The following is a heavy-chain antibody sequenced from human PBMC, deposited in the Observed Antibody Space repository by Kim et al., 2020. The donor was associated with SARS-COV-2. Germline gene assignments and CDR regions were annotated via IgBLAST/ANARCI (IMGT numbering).Heavy chain of an antibody. CDR3: ARDVVGTSYVSGFDP. J-gene: IGHJ5*02. Sequence: SVKVSCKASGGTFSSYAISWVRQAPGQGLEWMGGIIPIFGTANYAQKFQGRVTITADESTSTAYMELSSLRSEDTAVYYCARDVVGTSYVSGFDPWGQGTLVTVSS. V-gene: IGHV1-69*13. CDR1: GGTFSSYA. D-gene: IGHD2-15*01. CDR2: IIPIFGTA.